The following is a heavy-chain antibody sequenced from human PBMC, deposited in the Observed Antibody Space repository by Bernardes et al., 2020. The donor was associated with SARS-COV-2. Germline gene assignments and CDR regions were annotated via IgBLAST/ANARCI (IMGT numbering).Heavy chain of an antibody. J-gene: IGHJ6*02. CDR2: IYYTGDT. V-gene: IGHV4-61*01. CDR1: GASVNNGFNY. Sequence: SETLSLTCSVSGASVNNGFNYWGWVRQAPGKGLEWIGNIYYTGDTKYNPSLRSRITISIDTSKNQFSLNLTSVTAADTAVYYCARMAGSSDAYYYYYGMDVWGQGTTVTVSS. D-gene: IGHD6-13*01. CDR3: ARMAGSSDAYYYYYGMDV.